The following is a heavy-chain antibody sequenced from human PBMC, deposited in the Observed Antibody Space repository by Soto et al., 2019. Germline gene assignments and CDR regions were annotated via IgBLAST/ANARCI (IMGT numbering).Heavy chain of an antibody. CDR1: GFTFSSYA. V-gene: IGHV3-23*01. CDR2: ISGNGAET. CDR3: GKEGRGSDWFVSNY. J-gene: IGHJ4*02. Sequence: DVQLLESGGGLVQPGGSVRLSCAASGFTFSSYAMSWVRQAPGKGLEWVSAISGNGAETSYTDSVRGRFTISRDNSKHTLFIHMNSLRADDTAVYYCGKEGRGSDWFVSNYWGLGVLVTVSS. D-gene: IGHD6-19*01.